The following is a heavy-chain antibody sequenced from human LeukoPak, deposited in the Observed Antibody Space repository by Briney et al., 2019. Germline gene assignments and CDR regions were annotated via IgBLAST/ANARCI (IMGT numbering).Heavy chain of an antibody. J-gene: IGHJ4*02. D-gene: IGHD6-13*01. V-gene: IGHV1-18*01. CDR1: GFTFTNYS. Sequence: ASVKVSCKASGFTFTNYSFTWVRQAPGQGLEWMGWISAYNGDTNYAQKLQGRVTMTTGTSTGTAYMELRSLRSDDTAVYYCARIAERQLAYFDYWGQGTLVTVSS. CDR3: ARIAERQLAYFDY. CDR2: ISAYNGDT.